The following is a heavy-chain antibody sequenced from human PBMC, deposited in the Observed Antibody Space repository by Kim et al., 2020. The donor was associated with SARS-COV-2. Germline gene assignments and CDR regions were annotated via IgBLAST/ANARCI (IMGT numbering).Heavy chain of an antibody. CDR2: ISSSSSYI. D-gene: IGHD3-10*01. CDR1: GFTFSSYS. Sequence: GGSLRLSCAASGFTFSSYSVNWVRQAPGKGLEWVSSISSSSSYIYYADSVKGRFTISRDNAKNSLYLQMNSLRAEDTAVYYCARGVGGDITMVRGGYWGQGTLVTVSS. CDR3: ARGVGGDITMVRGGY. J-gene: IGHJ4*02. V-gene: IGHV3-21*01.